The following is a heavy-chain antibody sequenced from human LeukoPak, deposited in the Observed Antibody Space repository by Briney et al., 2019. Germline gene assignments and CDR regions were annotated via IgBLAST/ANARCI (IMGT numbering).Heavy chain of an antibody. CDR2: INWNGGST. V-gene: IGHV3-20*04. D-gene: IGHD2-21*02. J-gene: IGHJ4*02. CDR3: ARRAYCGGDCYWPYYFDY. Sequence: GGSLRLSCAASGFTFDDYDMSWVRQAPGKGLEWVSGINWNGGSTGYADSVKGRFTISRDNAKNSLYLQMNSLRAEDTALYYCARRAYCGGDCYWPYYFDYWGQGTLVTVSS. CDR1: GFTFDDYD.